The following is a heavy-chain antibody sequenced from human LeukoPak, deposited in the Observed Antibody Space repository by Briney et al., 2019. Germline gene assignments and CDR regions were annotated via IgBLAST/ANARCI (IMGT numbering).Heavy chain of an antibody. CDR3: ARRYQLQSPAYFDS. CDR1: GGSFSGYY. J-gene: IGHJ4*02. D-gene: IGHD2-2*01. Sequence: SETLSLTCAVYGGSFSGYYWSWIRQPPGKGLEWIGEINHSGSTNYNPSLKSRVTISVDTSKNQFSLKLSSVTAADTAVYYRARRYQLQSPAYFDSWGLGTLVTVSS. CDR2: INHSGST. V-gene: IGHV4-34*01.